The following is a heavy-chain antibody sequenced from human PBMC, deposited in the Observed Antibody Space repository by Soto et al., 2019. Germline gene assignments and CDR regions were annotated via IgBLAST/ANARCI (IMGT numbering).Heavy chain of an antibody. CDR3: ARLHNRIAAAGTYYYYGMDV. V-gene: IGHV5-51*03. D-gene: IGHD6-13*01. Sequence: PGESLKISCKGSGYSFTSYWIGWVRQMPGKGLEWMGIIYPGDSDTRYSPSFQGQVTISADKSISTAYPQWSSLKASDTAMYYCARLHNRIAAAGTYYYYGMDVWGQGTTVTVSS. J-gene: IGHJ6*02. CDR1: GYSFTSYW. CDR2: IYPGDSDT.